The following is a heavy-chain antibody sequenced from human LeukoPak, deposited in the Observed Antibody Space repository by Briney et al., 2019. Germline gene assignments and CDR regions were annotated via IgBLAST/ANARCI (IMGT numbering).Heavy chain of an antibody. CDR1: GGSISSYY. V-gene: IGHV4-4*07. CDR2: IYTSGST. D-gene: IGHD5-18*01. Sequence: PSETLSLTCTVSGGSISSYYWSWIRQPAGEGLEWIGRIYTSGSTNYNPSLKSRVTMSVDTSKNQFSLKLSSVTAADTAVYYCAREYSYGYIKWFDPWGQGTLVTVSS. J-gene: IGHJ5*02. CDR3: AREYSYGYIKWFDP.